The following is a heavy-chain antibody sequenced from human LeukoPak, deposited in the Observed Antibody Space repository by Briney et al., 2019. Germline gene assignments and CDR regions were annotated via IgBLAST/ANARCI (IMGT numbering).Heavy chain of an antibody. V-gene: IGHV3-48*01. CDR3: AKDRCSNGIGCYYYYMEV. D-gene: IGHD2-8*01. CDR1: GFTFSSYS. CDR2: ISSSSSTI. J-gene: IGHJ6*03. Sequence: PGGSLRLSCAASGFTFSSYSMNWVRQAPGKGLEWVSYISSSSSTIYYADSVKGRFTISRDNAKNSLYLQMNSLRTEDTAVYYCAKDRCSNGIGCYYYYMEVWGKGTTVTISS.